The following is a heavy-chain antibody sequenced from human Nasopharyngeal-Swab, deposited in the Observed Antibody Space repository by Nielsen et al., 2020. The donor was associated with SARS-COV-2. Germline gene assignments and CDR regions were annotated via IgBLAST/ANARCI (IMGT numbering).Heavy chain of an antibody. J-gene: IGHJ6*02. Sequence: GESLKISCAVSGFSGSDMNWVRQAPVKGLEWLSYISVSSGTIYYADSVKGRFTISRDNAKKSLFLQMNSLRAEDTAVYYCASEHPAEYALDVWGLGTTVTVS. V-gene: IGHV3-48*04. CDR1: GFSGSD. CDR3: ASEHPAEYALDV. CDR2: ISVSSGTI.